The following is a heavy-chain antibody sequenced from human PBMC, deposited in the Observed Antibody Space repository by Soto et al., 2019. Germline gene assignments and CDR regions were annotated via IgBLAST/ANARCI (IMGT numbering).Heavy chain of an antibody. J-gene: IGHJ6*03. CDR2: IYSGGST. D-gene: IGHD3-10*01. CDR3: ARVLVDYYGSGSYYKKQYYYYMDV. V-gene: IGHV3-53*04. CDR1: GFTVSSNY. Sequence: GGSLRFSCAASGFTVSSNYMSWVRQAPGKGLEWVSVIYSGGSTYYADSVKGRFTISRHNSKNTLYLQMNSLRAEDTAVYYCARVLVDYYGSGSYYKKQYYYYMDVWGKGTTVTVSS.